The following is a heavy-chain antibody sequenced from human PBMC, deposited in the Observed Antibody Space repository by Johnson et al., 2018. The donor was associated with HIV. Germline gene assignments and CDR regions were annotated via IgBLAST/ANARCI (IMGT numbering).Heavy chain of an antibody. Sequence: QMQLVESGGGVVQPGRSLRLSCAASGFTFSSYAMHWVRQAPGKGLEWVAVISYDGSNKYYADSVKGRFTISRDNSKNTLYLQMNSLRAEDTAVYYCAREGYGGWAFDIWGQGTMVTVSS. CDR1: GFTFSSYA. CDR3: AREGYGGWAFDI. D-gene: IGHD4-23*01. J-gene: IGHJ3*02. CDR2: ISYDGSNK. V-gene: IGHV3-30-3*01.